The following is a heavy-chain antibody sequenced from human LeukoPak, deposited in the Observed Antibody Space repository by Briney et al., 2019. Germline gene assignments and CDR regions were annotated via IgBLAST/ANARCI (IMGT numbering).Heavy chain of an antibody. CDR2: INHSGST. CDR1: GGSFSGYY. Sequence: SETLSLTCAVYGGSFSGYYWSWIRQPPGKGLEWIGEINHSGSTNYNPSLKSRVTISVDTSKNQFSLKLSSVTAADTAVYYCARPGTIFGVVTLKGRYFQHRGQGTLVTVSS. D-gene: IGHD3-3*01. J-gene: IGHJ1*01. V-gene: IGHV4-34*01. CDR3: ARPGTIFGVVTLKGRYFQH.